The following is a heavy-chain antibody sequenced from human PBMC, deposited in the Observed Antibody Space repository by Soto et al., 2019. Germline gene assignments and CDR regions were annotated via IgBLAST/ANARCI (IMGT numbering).Heavy chain of an antibody. Sequence: PSETLSLTCTVSGGSVSSGSYYWSWIRQPPGKGLEWIGYIYYSGSTNYNPSLKSRVTISVDTSKNQFSLKLSSVTAADPAVYYFARVRVEWDLPQNWFDPWRHGTLVTVSS. D-gene: IGHD1-26*01. CDR1: GGSVSSGSYY. J-gene: IGHJ5*02. V-gene: IGHV4-61*01. CDR3: ARVRVEWDLPQNWFDP. CDR2: IYYSGST.